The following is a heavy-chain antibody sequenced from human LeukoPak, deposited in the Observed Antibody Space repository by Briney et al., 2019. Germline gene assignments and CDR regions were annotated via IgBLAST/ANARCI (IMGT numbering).Heavy chain of an antibody. D-gene: IGHD5-12*01. Sequence: SVKVSCKASGGSFSSYTISWVRQAPGQGLEWMGRIIPILGIANYAQKFQGRVTITADKSTSTAYMELSSLRSEDTAVYYCARESGYEGGWFDPWGQGTLVTVSS. CDR3: ARESGYEGGWFDP. V-gene: IGHV1-69*04. CDR2: IIPILGIA. CDR1: GGSFSSYT. J-gene: IGHJ5*02.